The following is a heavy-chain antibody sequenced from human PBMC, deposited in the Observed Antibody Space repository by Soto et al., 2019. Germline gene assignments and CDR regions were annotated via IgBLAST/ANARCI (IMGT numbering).Heavy chain of an antibody. V-gene: IGHV1-18*01. CDR2: ISGYNGNT. J-gene: IGHJ6*02. CDR1: GYTFTNYG. Sequence: QVQVVQSGDEVKKPGASVKVSCKASGYTFTNYGFSWVRQAPGQGLEWMGWISGYNGNTNYAEKFQGRVTMTTDTSTSTAHMALRSLRSDDTAVYYCAREGQAPYYYYGMDAWGQGTALTVAS. CDR3: AREGQAPYYYYGMDA.